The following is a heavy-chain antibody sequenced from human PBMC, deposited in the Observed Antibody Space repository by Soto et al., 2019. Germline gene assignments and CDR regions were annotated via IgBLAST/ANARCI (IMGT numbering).Heavy chain of an antibody. V-gene: IGHV1-2*02. Sequence: ASVKVSCKASGYTFTGYYIHWVREAPGQGLEWMGWSNPQTGGTSYAQKFQGRVTLSRDTSINTAYLELSRLRFDDAAVYFCARERYQVISDGMDVWGQATTVTVSS. CDR2: SNPQTGGT. D-gene: IGHD2-2*01. CDR3: ARERYQVISDGMDV. CDR1: GYTFTGYY. J-gene: IGHJ6*02.